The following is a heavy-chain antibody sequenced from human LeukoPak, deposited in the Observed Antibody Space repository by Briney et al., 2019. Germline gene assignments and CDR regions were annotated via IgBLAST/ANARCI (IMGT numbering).Heavy chain of an antibody. Sequence: QSGGSLRLSCAASRFTFSSYGMHWVRQAPGKGLEWVAVISYDGSIKYYADSVKGRFTISRDNSKNTLYLQTNSLRTEDTAVYYCAKDPFDYSNYPHTAGFDYWGQGTLVTVSS. D-gene: IGHD4-11*01. CDR2: ISYDGSIK. J-gene: IGHJ4*02. CDR3: AKDPFDYSNYPHTAGFDY. CDR1: RFTFSSYG. V-gene: IGHV3-30*18.